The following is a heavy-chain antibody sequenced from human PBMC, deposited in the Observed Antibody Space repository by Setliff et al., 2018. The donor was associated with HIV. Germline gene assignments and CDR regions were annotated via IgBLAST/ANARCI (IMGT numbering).Heavy chain of an antibody. Sequence: GGSLRLSCAASGFTFSNYAMSWVRQAPGEGLELLSYISVSGTDIKYADSVKGRFTISRDNAKNSLYLQMTGLRVEDTAVYYCAAQGVLWGQGTLVTVSS. CDR1: GFTFSNYA. CDR3: AAQGVL. V-gene: IGHV3-11*04. CDR2: ISVSGTDI. J-gene: IGHJ1*01. D-gene: IGHD2-8*01.